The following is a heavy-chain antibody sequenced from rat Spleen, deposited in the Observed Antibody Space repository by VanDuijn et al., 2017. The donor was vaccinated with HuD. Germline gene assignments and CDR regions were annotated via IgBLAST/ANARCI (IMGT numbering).Heavy chain of an antibody. J-gene: IGHJ4*01. Sequence: EVQLVESGGGLVQPGRSLKLSCIVSGFIFNNYWMTWIRQAPGKGLEWVASITNASGRTYYRDSVEGRFTISRDNAKNTLYLQMDSLRSEDTATYHCASHRHYSVYVMDAWGQGASVTVSS. CDR3: ASHRHYSVYVMDA. CDR1: GFIFNNYW. D-gene: IGHD1-1*01. V-gene: IGHV5-31*01. CDR2: ITNASGRT.